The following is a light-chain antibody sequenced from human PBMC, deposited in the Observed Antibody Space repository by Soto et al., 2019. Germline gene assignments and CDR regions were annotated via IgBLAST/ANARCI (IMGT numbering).Light chain of an antibody. CDR2: AAS. V-gene: IGKV1D-8*03. CDR1: QGISSY. CDR3: QQYYSFPWT. J-gene: IGKJ1*01. Sequence: VVWMTQYPSLLSASTGDTVTIICRISQGISSYLACYQQKPGKAPELLIYAASTLQRGLQARFSGSGSGTDFTLTISLLQSEYFATYYCQQYYSFPWTFGQGTKVEIK.